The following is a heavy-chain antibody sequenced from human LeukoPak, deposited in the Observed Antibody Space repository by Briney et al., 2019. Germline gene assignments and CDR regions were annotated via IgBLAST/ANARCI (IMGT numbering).Heavy chain of an antibody. CDR2: ISGSGGSI. CDR1: GFTFSSYA. V-gene: IGHV3-23*01. D-gene: IGHD3-22*01. J-gene: IGHJ4*02. CDR3: ARDSIGGYDSSGYVY. Sequence: PGGSLRLSCAASGFTFSSYAMSWVRQAPGKGLEWVSAISGSGGSIYYADSVKGRFTISRGNAKNSLYLQMNSLRAEDTAVYYCARDSIGGYDSSGYVYWGQGTLVTVSS.